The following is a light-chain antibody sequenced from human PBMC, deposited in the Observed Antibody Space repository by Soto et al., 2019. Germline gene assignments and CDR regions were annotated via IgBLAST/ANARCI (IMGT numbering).Light chain of an antibody. CDR2: DAS. Sequence: MPITHSPSSLSASVLYRVTITCQASQDISNYLNWYQQKPGKAPKLLIYDASNLETGVPSRFSGSGSGTDFTFTISSLQPEDIATYYCQQYDNLPRTFGGGTKVDIK. J-gene: IGKJ4*01. V-gene: IGKV1-33*01. CDR1: QDISNY. CDR3: QQYDNLPRT.